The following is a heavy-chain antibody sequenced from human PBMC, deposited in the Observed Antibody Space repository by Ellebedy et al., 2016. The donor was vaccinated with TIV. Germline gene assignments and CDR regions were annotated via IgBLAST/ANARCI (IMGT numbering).Heavy chain of an antibody. Sequence: PGGSLRLSCAASGLAFSSYAMHWVRQAPGKGLEWVAVISYDGRNKYYADSVKGRFTISRDNSKNTLYLQMNSLRTEDTAVYYCARDPGDYYLDFWGQGTLVTVSS. CDR3: ARDPGDYYLDF. CDR2: ISYDGRNK. J-gene: IGHJ4*02. V-gene: IGHV3-30*04. CDR1: GLAFSSYA. D-gene: IGHD4-17*01.